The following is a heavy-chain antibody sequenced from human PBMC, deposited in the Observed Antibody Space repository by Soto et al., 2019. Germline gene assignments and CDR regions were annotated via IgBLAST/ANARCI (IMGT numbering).Heavy chain of an antibody. Sequence: SETLSLTCTVSGASISSSSFYWASIHQPPGKGLEWIGCVYYSGSTFYNPSLKSRVTITMDTSKNQFSLKLTSVTAADTGVFYCARELDYAAYPKGGGDYYYGMDVWGRGTTVT. V-gene: IGHV4-39*02. CDR2: VYYSGST. CDR1: GASISSSSFY. D-gene: IGHD4-17*01. CDR3: ARELDYAAYPKGGGDYYYGMDV. J-gene: IGHJ6*02.